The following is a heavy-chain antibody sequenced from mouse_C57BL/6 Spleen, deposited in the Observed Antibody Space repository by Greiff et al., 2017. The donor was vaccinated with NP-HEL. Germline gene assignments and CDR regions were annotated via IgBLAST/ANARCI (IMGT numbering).Heavy chain of an antibody. J-gene: IGHJ1*03. V-gene: IGHV1-5*01. Sequence: VQLQQSGTVLARPGASVKMSCKTSGYTFTSYWMHWVNQRPGQGLEWIGAIYPGNSDTSYNQKFKGKAKLTAVTSASTAYMELSSLTNEDSAVYYCTRGYGSSYGSYWYFDVWGTGTTVTVSS. CDR3: TRGYGSSYGSYWYFDV. CDR2: IYPGNSDT. D-gene: IGHD1-1*01. CDR1: GYTFTSYW.